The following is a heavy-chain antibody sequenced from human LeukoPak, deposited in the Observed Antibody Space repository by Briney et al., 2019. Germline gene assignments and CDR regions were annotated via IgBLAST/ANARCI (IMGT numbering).Heavy chain of an antibody. D-gene: IGHD3-16*01. CDR1: GFTFSSYG. Sequence: GRSLRLSCAASGFTFSSYGMHWVRQAPGKGLEWVAVISYDGSNKYYADSVKGRFTISRDNSKNTLYLQMNSLRAEDTAVYYCAKPLNHEYFQHWGQGTLVTVSS. J-gene: IGHJ1*01. CDR3: AKPLNHEYFQH. V-gene: IGHV3-30*18. CDR2: ISYDGSNK.